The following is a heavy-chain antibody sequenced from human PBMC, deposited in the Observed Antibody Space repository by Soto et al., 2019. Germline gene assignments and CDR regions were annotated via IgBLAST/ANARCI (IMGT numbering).Heavy chain of an antibody. CDR2: TYYRSKWYN. CDR3: ARVGVFTRLTGATYYCYGMDV. V-gene: IGHV6-1*01. D-gene: IGHD7-27*01. J-gene: IGHJ6*02. Sequence: SQTLSLTCAISGDSVSSNSAAWNWIRQSPSRGLEWLGRTYYRSKWYNDYAVSVKSRITINPDTSKNQFSLQLNSVTPEDTAVYYCARVGVFTRLTGATYYCYGMDVWGQGTTVTVSS. CDR1: GDSVSSNSAA.